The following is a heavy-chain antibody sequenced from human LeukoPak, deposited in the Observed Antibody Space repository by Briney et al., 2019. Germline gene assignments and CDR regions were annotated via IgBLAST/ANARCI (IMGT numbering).Heavy chain of an antibody. Sequence: GASVKVSCKASGGTFSSYAISWVRQAPGQGLEWMGRINPILGIANYAQKFQGRVTITADKSTSTAYMELSSLRSEDTAVYYCARDTPIAVAGRYGMDVWGQGTTVTVSS. J-gene: IGHJ6*02. CDR1: GGTFSSYA. CDR3: ARDTPIAVAGRYGMDV. D-gene: IGHD6-19*01. V-gene: IGHV1-69*04. CDR2: INPILGIA.